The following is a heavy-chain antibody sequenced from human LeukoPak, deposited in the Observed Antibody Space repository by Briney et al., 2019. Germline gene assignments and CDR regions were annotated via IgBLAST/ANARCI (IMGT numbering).Heavy chain of an antibody. CDR2: ITGNGGIT. CDR3: AKRDYSESSTYFPLFDH. D-gene: IGHD3-22*01. J-gene: IGHJ4*02. V-gene: IGHV3-23*01. Sequence: PGGSLRLSCAASGFTFNTYAMSWVRQAPGKGLEWVSGITGNGGITYYADSVKGRFTISRDNSKNTLYLQMNSLRVEDTAVFYCAKRDYSESSTYFPLFDHWGQGTLVTVSS. CDR1: GFTFNTYA.